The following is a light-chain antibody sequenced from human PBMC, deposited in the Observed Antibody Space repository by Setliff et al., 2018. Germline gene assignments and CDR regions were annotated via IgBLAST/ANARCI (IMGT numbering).Light chain of an antibody. CDR3: CSYAGIYTFV. V-gene: IGLV2-11*01. Sequence: QSALTQPRSVSGSPGQSVTISCTGTSSDVGGYNYVSWYQQRPGKAPKLMIFDVSRRPSGVPDRFSGSKSGNTASLTISGLQAEDEADYYCCSYAGIYTFVFGSGTKV. J-gene: IGLJ1*01. CDR2: DVS. CDR1: SSDVGGYNY.